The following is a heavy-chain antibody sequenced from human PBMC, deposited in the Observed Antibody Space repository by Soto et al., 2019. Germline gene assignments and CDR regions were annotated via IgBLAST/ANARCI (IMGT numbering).Heavy chain of an antibody. CDR2: IRSKAYGGTT. Sequence: GGPLRLSCTASGFSFGDYVMSWFRQAPGKGLEWVGFIRSKAYGGTTEYAASVKGRFTISRDDSRRIAYLQMNSLRTEDTAVYFCSRDIYNNYFAFDIWGQGTMVTVSS. D-gene: IGHD4-4*01. J-gene: IGHJ3*02. CDR3: SRDIYNNYFAFDI. CDR1: GFSFGDYV. V-gene: IGHV3-49*03.